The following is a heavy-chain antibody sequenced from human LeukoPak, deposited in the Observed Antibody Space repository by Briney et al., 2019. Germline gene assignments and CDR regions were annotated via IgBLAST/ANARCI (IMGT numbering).Heavy chain of an antibody. CDR1: GGSISSGDYY. CDR2: MFYNGAT. CDR3: AREGQFALLVVGAGDY. V-gene: IGHV4-39*07. J-gene: IGHJ4*02. D-gene: IGHD3-22*01. Sequence: PSEALSLTCIVSGGSISSGDYYWGWIRQPPGKGLEWIGTMFYNGATKSNPSLSSRATISIDTSKNQFSLKLPSVTAGDTGVYYCAREGQFALLVVGAGDYWGQGTLVTVSS.